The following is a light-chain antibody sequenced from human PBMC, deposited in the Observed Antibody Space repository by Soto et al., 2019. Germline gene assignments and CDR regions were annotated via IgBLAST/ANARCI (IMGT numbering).Light chain of an antibody. V-gene: IGKV1-33*01. J-gene: IGKJ2*01. CDR1: QDISKY. CDR3: QQYDNLPHT. Sequence: DIQMTQSPSSLSASVGDRVTITCQASQDISKYLNWYQQKLGKAPKLLIYDATNLETGVPSRFSGSGSGTDFTFTISSLQPEDIATYYCQQYDNLPHTFGQGTKLEIK. CDR2: DAT.